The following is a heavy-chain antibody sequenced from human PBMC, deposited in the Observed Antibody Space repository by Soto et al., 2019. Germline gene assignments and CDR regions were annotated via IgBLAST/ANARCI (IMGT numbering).Heavy chain of an antibody. D-gene: IGHD1-26*01. Sequence: GGSLRLSCAASGFTFSSYAMSWVRQAPGKGLEWVSAISGSGGSTYYADSLKGRFTISRDNAKNSLYLQMNSLRAEDTAVYYCAREGLYSGSYYVPDYWGQGTLVTVSS. CDR1: GFTFSSYA. CDR3: AREGLYSGSYYVPDY. J-gene: IGHJ4*02. V-gene: IGHV3-23*01. CDR2: ISGSGGST.